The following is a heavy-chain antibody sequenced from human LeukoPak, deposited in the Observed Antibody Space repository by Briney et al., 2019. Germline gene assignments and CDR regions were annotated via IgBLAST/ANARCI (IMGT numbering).Heavy chain of an antibody. V-gene: IGHV5-51*01. CDR1: GYSFTSYW. CDR2: IYPGDSDT. CDR3: ARPQGSGYNDNGY. Sequence: KTGESLKISCKGSGYSFTSYWIGWVRQMPGKGLEWMGIIYPGDSDTRDSPYFQGQVTNSADKSISTAYLQWSSLKAADTAMYFCARPQGSGYNDNGYWGQGILVTVSS. D-gene: IGHD3-22*01. J-gene: IGHJ4*02.